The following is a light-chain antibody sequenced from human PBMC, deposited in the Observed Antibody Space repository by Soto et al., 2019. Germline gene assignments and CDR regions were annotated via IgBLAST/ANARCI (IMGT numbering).Light chain of an antibody. CDR3: QQRHMWPIT. Sequence: EVVLTQSPVTLSLSPGERATLSCRASQSFRGLLAWYQQKPGQAPRLLIYDAYNRATGITPRFSGSESGTDFTLNISSLEPEDSAVYYCQQRHMWPITFGQGTRLEIK. CDR1: QSFRGL. CDR2: DAY. V-gene: IGKV3-11*01. J-gene: IGKJ5*01.